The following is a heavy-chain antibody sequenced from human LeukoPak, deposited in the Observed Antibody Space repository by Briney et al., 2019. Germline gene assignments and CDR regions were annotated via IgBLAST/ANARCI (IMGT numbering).Heavy chain of an antibody. D-gene: IGHD4-23*01. J-gene: IGHJ3*02. CDR1: GFTFSSYS. Sequence: PGGSLRLSCAASGFTFSSYSMNWVRQAPGKGLEWVSSISSSSSYIYYADSVKGRFTISRDNAKNSLFLQMNSLRAEDTAVYYCASPDYGGNSGPQGAFDIWGQGTMVTVSS. V-gene: IGHV3-21*01. CDR3: ASPDYGGNSGPQGAFDI. CDR2: ISSSSSYI.